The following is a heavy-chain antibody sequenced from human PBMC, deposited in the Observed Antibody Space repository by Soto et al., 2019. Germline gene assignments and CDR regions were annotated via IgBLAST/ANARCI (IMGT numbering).Heavy chain of an antibody. CDR1: GYSISSGYY. V-gene: IGHV4-38-2*01. J-gene: IGHJ3*02. Sequence: SETLSLTCAVSGYSISSGYYWGWLRQPPGKGLEWIGSIYHGGSTCYNPSLHSRVTISVDTSKNQFSLKLSSVTDEDTAVYYCASLRPGGYAFDIWGQGTKVTVS. CDR3: ASLRPGGYAFDI. CDR2: IYHGGST. D-gene: IGHD3-10*01.